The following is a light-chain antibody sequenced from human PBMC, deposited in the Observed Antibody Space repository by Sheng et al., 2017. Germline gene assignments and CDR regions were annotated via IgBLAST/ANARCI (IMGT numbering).Light chain of an antibody. V-gene: IGLV1-44*01. CDR2: SNN. Sequence: QSVLTQPPSASGTPGQRVTISCSGSRSNIGTNSVNWYQHLPGTAPKLLMYSNNQRPSGVPDRFSGSKSGTSASLAISGLQSEDEADYYCTSYRTSNTWVFGGGTKLTVL. CDR3: TSYRTSNTWV. CDR1: RSNIGTNS. J-gene: IGLJ3*02.